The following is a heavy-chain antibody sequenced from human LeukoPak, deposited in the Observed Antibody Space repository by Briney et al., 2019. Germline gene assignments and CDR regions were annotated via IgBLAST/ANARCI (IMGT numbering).Heavy chain of an antibody. CDR1: GFTFSSYS. Sequence: PGGSLRLSCAASGFTFSSYSMNWVRQAPGKGLEWVSSISISSSYIYYADSVKGRFTISRDNAKNSLYLQINSLRAEATAVYYCARRVGATINWFDPWAQGTLVTVSS. CDR2: ISISSSYI. D-gene: IGHD1-26*01. V-gene: IGHV3-21*01. J-gene: IGHJ5*02. CDR3: ARRVGATINWFDP.